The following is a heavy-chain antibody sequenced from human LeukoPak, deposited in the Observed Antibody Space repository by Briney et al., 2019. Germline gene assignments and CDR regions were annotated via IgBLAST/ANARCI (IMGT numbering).Heavy chain of an antibody. V-gene: IGHV4-30-4*01. CDR2: IYYSGST. Sequence: SETLSLTCTVSGGSISSGDYYWSWIRQPPGKGLEWIGYIYYSGSTYYNPSLKSRVTISVDTSKNQFSLKLSSVTAADTAVYYCARGVYYYDSSGSTGFDYWGQGTLVTVSS. D-gene: IGHD3-22*01. J-gene: IGHJ4*02. CDR1: GGSISSGDYY. CDR3: ARGVYYYDSSGSTGFDY.